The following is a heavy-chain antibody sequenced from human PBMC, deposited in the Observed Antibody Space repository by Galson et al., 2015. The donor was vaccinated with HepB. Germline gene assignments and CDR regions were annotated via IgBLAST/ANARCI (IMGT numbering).Heavy chain of an antibody. Sequence: SVKVSCKASGYTFTSYYMHWVRQAPGQGLEWMGIINPSGGSTSYAQKFQGRVTMTRDTSTSTVYMELSSLRSEDTAVYYCARDLTMIVVGVYYYYGMDVWGQGTTVTVSS. V-gene: IGHV1-46*01. CDR2: INPSGGST. J-gene: IGHJ6*02. D-gene: IGHD3-22*01. CDR1: GYTFTSYY. CDR3: ARDLTMIVVGVYYYYGMDV.